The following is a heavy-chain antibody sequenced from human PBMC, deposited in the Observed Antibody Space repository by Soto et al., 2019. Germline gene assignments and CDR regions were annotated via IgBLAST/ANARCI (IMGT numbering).Heavy chain of an antibody. V-gene: IGHV1-18*01. CDR1: GYTFTSYG. D-gene: IGHD2-15*01. Sequence: GASVKVSCKASGYTFTSYGISWVRQAPGQGLEWMGWISGYNGNTNYAQNLQGRVTMTTDTSTSTAYMELRSLRSDDTAMYYCARDIYCSGGSCYRSHLDYWGQGTLVTVSS. J-gene: IGHJ4*02. CDR2: ISGYNGNT. CDR3: ARDIYCSGGSCYRSHLDY.